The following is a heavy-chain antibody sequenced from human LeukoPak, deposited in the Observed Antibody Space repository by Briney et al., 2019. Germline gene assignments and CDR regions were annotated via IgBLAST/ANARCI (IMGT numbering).Heavy chain of an antibody. J-gene: IGHJ3*02. CDR1: GGSISSYY. CDR2: IYYSGTT. D-gene: IGHD5-24*01. CDR3: ARHGGRDGYSGAFDI. Sequence: SETLSLTCIVSGGSISSYYGSWIRQPPGKGLEWIAYIYYSGTTKHNPSLKSRVTISVDTSKNQFSLNLSSVTAADTAVYYCARHGGRDGYSGAFDIWGQGTMVTVSS. V-gene: IGHV4-59*08.